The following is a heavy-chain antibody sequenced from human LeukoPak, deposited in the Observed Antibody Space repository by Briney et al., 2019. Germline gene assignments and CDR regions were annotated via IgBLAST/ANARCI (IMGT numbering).Heavy chain of an antibody. V-gene: IGHV3-30*02. CDR1: GFTFSTHG. CDR2: IRYDGINK. D-gene: IGHD3-10*01. J-gene: IGHJ4*02. CDR3: AKAVSVRGINREYY. Sequence: PGGSLRLSCAAAGFTFSTHGMHWVRQAPGKGLEWMAFIRYDGINKYYADSVKGRFTISRDIFKNTLYLQMKSLRAEDTAVYYCAKAVSVRGINREYYWGQGTLVTVSS.